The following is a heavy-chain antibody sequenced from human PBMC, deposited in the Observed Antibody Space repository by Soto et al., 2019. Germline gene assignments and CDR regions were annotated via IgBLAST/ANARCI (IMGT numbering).Heavy chain of an antibody. J-gene: IGHJ6*02. D-gene: IGHD2-2*01. Sequence: ASVKVSCKASGYSFSNYGIAWVRQAPGQGPEWMGWISPYNGRTSYAQNVKGRVVMTTDISTNTVYLELRSLRSDDTATYYCGRCRTDSYAMDVWGQGTTVTVSS. CDR2: ISPYNGRT. V-gene: IGHV1-18*01. CDR3: GRCRTDSYAMDV. CDR1: GYSFSNYG.